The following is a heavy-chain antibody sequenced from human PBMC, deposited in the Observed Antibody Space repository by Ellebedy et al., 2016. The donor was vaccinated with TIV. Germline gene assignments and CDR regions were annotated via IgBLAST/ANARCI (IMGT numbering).Heavy chain of an antibody. J-gene: IGHJ4*02. CDR2: IRGSISRI. V-gene: IGHV3-48*01. D-gene: IGHD4-23*01. Sequence: GESLKISCAASGFTFSSYNMNWVRQAPGKGLEWVSYIRGSISRIYYADSVKGRFTISRDNAKNSLYLQMNRLRAEDTAVYYCARDAAGNGCKLDYWGQGALVTVSS. CDR1: GFTFSSYN. CDR3: ARDAAGNGCKLDY.